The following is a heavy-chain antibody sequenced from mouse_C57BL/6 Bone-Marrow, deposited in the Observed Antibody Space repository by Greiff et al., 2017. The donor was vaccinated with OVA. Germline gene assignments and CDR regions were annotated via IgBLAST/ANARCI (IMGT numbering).Heavy chain of an antibody. J-gene: IGHJ4*01. CDR3: ASSPAYYSNSYAMDY. D-gene: IGHD2-5*01. Sequence: EVKLVESGGGLVQPGGSLSLSCAASGFTFTDYYMSWVRQPPGQALEWLGFIRHKANGYTTAYSASVKGRFTISRDTSQSILYLQMNALRAEDSATYYCASSPAYYSNSYAMDYWGQGTSVTVSS. V-gene: IGHV7-3*01. CDR1: GFTFTDYY. CDR2: IRHKANGYTT.